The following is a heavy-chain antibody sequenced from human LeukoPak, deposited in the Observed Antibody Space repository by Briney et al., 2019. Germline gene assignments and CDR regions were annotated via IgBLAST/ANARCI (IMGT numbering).Heavy chain of an antibody. CDR2: IYYSGST. J-gene: IGHJ5*02. Sequence: SETLSLTCTVSSGSISSSSYYWGWIRQPPGKGLEWIGSIYYSGSTYYNPSLKSRVTISVDTSKNQFSLKLSSVTAADTAVYYCARRSSTVTTGRVDNWFDPWGQGTLVTVSS. CDR1: SGSISSSSYY. D-gene: IGHD4-17*01. CDR3: ARRSSTVTTGRVDNWFDP. V-gene: IGHV4-39*01.